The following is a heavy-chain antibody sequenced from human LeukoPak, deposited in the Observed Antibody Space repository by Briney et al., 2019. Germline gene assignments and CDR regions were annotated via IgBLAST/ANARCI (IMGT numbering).Heavy chain of an antibody. Sequence: GGSLRLSCAASGFTFSSYSTNWVRQAPGKGLEWVSSISSSSSYIYYADSVKGRFTISRDNARNSLYLQMNSLRAEDTAVYYCARYSSGWTQSFWGQGTLVTVSS. V-gene: IGHV3-21*01. J-gene: IGHJ4*02. CDR2: ISSSSSYI. D-gene: IGHD6-19*01. CDR1: GFTFSSYS. CDR3: ARYSSGWTQSF.